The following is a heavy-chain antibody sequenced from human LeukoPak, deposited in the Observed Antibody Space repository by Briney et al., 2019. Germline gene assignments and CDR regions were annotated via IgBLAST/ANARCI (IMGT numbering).Heavy chain of an antibody. D-gene: IGHD6-19*01. CDR3: AKDPGLYSSGWYRNWFDP. Sequence: GGSLRLSCATSGFTFSDFAMHWVRQAPGKGLEWVAFIRYDGSNKYYADSVKGRFTISRDNSKNTLYLQMNSLRAEDTAVYYCAKDPGLYSSGWYRNWFDPWGQGTLVTVSS. CDR2: IRYDGSNK. J-gene: IGHJ5*02. V-gene: IGHV3-30*02. CDR1: GFTFSDFA.